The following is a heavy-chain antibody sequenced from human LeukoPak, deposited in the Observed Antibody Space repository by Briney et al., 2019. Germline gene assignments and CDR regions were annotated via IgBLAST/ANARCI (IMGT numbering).Heavy chain of an antibody. CDR3: AREPNRREPYGMDV. Sequence: PGGSLRLSCAASGFTFSSYSMNWVRQAPGKGLEWVSSISSSSSYIYYADSVKGRFTISRGNAKNSLYLQMNSLTAEDPAVYYCAREPNRREPYGMDVWAQGTTVTVSS. V-gene: IGHV3-21*01. J-gene: IGHJ6*02. CDR2: ISSSSSYI. D-gene: IGHD2/OR15-2a*01. CDR1: GFTFSSYS.